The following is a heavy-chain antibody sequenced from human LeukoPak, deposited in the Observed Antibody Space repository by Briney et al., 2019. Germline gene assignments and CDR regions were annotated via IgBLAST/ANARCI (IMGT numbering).Heavy chain of an antibody. D-gene: IGHD6-13*01. J-gene: IGHJ4*02. CDR1: GFSFSTYW. CDR2: IDQGGSVR. Sequence: GGSLRLSCAASGFSFSTYWMSWVRQTPEKGLEFVANIDQGGSVRNYMDSLKGRCTISRDNARKSLYLEINSLRADDTAVYYCARDPESSSFDLWGRGALVTVSS. V-gene: IGHV3-7*01. CDR3: ARDPESSSFDL.